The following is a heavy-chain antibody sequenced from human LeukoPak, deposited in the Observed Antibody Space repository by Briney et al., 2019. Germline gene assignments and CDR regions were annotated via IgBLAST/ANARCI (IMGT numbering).Heavy chain of an antibody. CDR2: IYYSGST. CDR1: GGSISSSSYY. CDR3: ARPSSCGSYTDAFDI. Sequence: PSETLSLTCTVSGGSISSSSYYWGWIRQPPGKGLEWLGSIYYSGSTYYNPSLKSRVTISVDTSKKQFSRKLSSVTAADTAVYYCARPSSCGSYTDAFDIWGQGTMVTVSS. V-gene: IGHV4-39*01. J-gene: IGHJ3*02. D-gene: IGHD2-15*01.